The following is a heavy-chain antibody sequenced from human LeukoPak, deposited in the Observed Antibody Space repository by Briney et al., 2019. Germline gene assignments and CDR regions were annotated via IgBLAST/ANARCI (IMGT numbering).Heavy chain of an antibody. J-gene: IGHJ4*02. D-gene: IGHD1-7*01. V-gene: IGHV3-30*02. CDR2: IQYDGNIK. CDR3: AKEVFRNYLFDY. Sequence: TGGSLRLSCAASGFTFSSYGMHWVRQAPGKGLEWVAFIQYDGNIKYYTDSVKGRFTISRDNSKNTVYLQMNSLRPEDTAVYYCAKEVFRNYLFDYWGQGTLVTVSS. CDR1: GFTFSSYG.